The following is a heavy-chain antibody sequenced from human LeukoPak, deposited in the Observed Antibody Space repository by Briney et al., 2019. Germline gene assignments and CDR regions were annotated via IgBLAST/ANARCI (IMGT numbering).Heavy chain of an antibody. J-gene: IGHJ4*02. CDR3: ARGQSGRRFLADY. V-gene: IGHV1-24*01. Sequence: ASVKVSCKVSGYTLTELSMHWVRQAPGKGLEWMGGFDPEDGETIYAQKFQGRVTITRDNSINTAYMDLTNLRSEDTAVYYCARGQSGRRFLADYWGQGTLVTVSS. CDR2: FDPEDGET. CDR1: GYTLTELS. D-gene: IGHD3-3*01.